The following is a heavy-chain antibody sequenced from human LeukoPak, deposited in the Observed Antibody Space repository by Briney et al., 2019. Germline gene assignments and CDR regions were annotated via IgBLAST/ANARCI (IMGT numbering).Heavy chain of an antibody. V-gene: IGHV4-59*01. J-gene: IGHJ6*03. CDR2: IYYSGST. D-gene: IGHD6-6*01. CDR3: ARAVYSSSSDYYYYYMDV. Sequence: SETLSLTCTVSGGSISSYYWSWIRQPPGKGLEWIGYIYYSGSTNYNPSLKSRVTISVDTSKNQFSLKLSSVTAADTAVYYCARAVYSSSSDYYYYYMDVWGKGTTVTVSS. CDR1: GGSISSYY.